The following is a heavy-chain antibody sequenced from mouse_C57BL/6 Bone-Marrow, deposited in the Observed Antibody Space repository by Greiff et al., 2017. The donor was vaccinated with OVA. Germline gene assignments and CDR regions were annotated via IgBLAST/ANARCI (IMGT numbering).Heavy chain of an antibody. D-gene: IGHD2-3*01. Sequence: QVQLQQPGAELVKPGASVKMSCKASGYTFTSYWITWVKQRPGQGLEWIGGIYPGSGSTNYNEKFKSKATLTVDTSSSTAYMQLSSLTSEDSAVYYCAREGVYDGYYLYWYFDVWGTGTTVTVSS. CDR3: AREGVYDGYYLYWYFDV. V-gene: IGHV1-55*01. J-gene: IGHJ1*03. CDR1: GYTFTSYW. CDR2: IYPGSGST.